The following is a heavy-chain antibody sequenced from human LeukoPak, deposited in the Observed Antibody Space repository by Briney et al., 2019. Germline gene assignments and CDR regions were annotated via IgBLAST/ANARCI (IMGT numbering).Heavy chain of an antibody. J-gene: IGHJ4*02. D-gene: IGHD5-18*01. CDR3: AKDRFGYSYGCFDY. V-gene: IGHV3-48*01. Sequence: GGSLRLSCTASGFILSDYSMDWVRQAPGKGLEWIAYIDSSSNIIHYADSVKGRFTISRDNSKNTLYLQMNSLRAEDTAVYYRAKDRFGYSYGCFDYWGQGTLVTVSS. CDR2: IDSSSNII. CDR1: GFILSDYS.